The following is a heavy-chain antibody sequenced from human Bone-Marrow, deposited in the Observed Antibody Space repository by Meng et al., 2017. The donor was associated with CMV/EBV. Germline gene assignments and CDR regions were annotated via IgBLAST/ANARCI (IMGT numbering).Heavy chain of an antibody. CDR2: INPNSGGS. D-gene: IGHD3-3*01. V-gene: IGHV1-2*02. J-gene: IGHJ6*02. CDR1: GYTFTGHY. Sequence: ASVKVSRKASGYTFTGHYMHWVRQAPGQGLEWMGWINPNSGGSNYAQKLQGRVTMTRDTSISTAYMELSSLRSEDTAVYYCARGNGRGYDFWSGYDYYYYYGMDVWGQGTTVTISS. CDR3: ARGNGRGYDFWSGYDYYYYYGMDV.